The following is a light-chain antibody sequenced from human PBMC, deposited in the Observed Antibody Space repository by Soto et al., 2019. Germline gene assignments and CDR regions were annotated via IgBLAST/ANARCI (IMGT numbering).Light chain of an antibody. CDR3: QQYGRSPGLFT. Sequence: EIVLTQSPGTLSLSPVERATLSCRASQRVSNSYLAWYQQKPGQAPRLLIYDASSRATGVPDRFSGSGSGTDFTLSISRLEPEDFAVYYCQQYGRSPGLFTFGPGTKVDIK. CDR1: QRVSNSY. V-gene: IGKV3-20*01. J-gene: IGKJ3*01. CDR2: DAS.